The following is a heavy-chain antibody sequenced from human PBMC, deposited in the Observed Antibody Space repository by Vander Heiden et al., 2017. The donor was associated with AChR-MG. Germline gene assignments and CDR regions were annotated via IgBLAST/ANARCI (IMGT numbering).Heavy chain of an antibody. CDR3: ARVADGSSWPFDY. J-gene: IGHJ4*02. Sequence: EVQLVESGGGLVKPGGSLRLSCAASGFTFSSYTMNWVRQAPGKGLEWVSSISSSSSYIYYADSVKGRFTISRDSAKNSLYLQMNSLRAEDTAVYYCARVADGSSWPFDYWGQGTRVTVSS. D-gene: IGHD6-13*01. V-gene: IGHV3-21*01. CDR1: GFTFSSYT. CDR2: ISSSSSYI.